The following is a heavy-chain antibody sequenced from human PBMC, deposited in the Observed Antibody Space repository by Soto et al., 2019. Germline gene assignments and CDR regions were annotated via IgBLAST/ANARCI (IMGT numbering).Heavy chain of an antibody. J-gene: IGHJ4*02. CDR3: ARRYGASFDY. CDR2: IHYSGST. CDR1: GGSISTSSHY. D-gene: IGHD4-17*01. V-gene: IGHV4-39*07. Sequence: SETLSLTCTVPGGSISTSSHYWGWIRQPPGKGLEWIGSIHYSGSTYDRPSLKSRVTISVDTSKNQFSLKLRSVTAADTAVYYCARRYGASFDYWGQGTLVTVSS.